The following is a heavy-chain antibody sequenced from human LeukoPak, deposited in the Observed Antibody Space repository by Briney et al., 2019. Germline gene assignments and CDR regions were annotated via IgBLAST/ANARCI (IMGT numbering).Heavy chain of an antibody. D-gene: IGHD3-3*01. CDR3: ARDSGGGYDFWSGPGPSTWFDP. Sequence: PSQTLSLTCTVFGGSISSGGYYWSWIRQHPGKGLEWIGYIYYSGSTYYNPSLKSRVTISVDTSKNQFSLKLSSVTAADTAVYYCARDSGGGYDFWSGPGPSTWFDPWGQGTLVTVSS. CDR2: IYYSGST. V-gene: IGHV4-31*03. J-gene: IGHJ5*02. CDR1: GGSISSGGYY.